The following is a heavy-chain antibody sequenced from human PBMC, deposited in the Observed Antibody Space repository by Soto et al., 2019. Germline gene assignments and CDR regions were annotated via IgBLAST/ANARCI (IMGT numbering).Heavy chain of an antibody. D-gene: IGHD4-17*01. CDR3: ATRTVTVPH. CDR2: IHSGGTT. Sequence: EVHLVESGGGLVQPGGSLRLSCAASRSAVSDNYMIWVRQAPGKGLEFVSLIHSGGTTSYADSVKGSFTISRYNSKNTLYLQMNKLRAEDTAVYYCATRTVTVPHWGQGTLVTVSS. J-gene: IGHJ4*02. CDR1: RSAVSDNY. V-gene: IGHV3-66*01.